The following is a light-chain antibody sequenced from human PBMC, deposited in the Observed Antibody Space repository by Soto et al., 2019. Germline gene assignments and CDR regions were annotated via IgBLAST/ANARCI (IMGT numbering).Light chain of an antibody. J-gene: IGKJ1*01. V-gene: IGKV3-11*01. CDR2: DAS. CDR3: QHRNNWPWT. CDR1: QRVGRD. Sequence: ESVLTQSPAILALSPGERSTLSCRASQRVGRDLVWNPQKPGQAPTILIYDASNRATGVPARFSGSGSVTDFTLTISSLESEDFAVDYCQHRNNWPWTLSQGTEV.